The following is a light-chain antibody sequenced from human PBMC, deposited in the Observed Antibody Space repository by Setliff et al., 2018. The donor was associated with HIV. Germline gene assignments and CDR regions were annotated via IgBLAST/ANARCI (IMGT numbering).Light chain of an antibody. J-gene: IGLJ1*01. V-gene: IGLV2-14*01. Sequence: QSALAQPASVPGSPGQSITISCTGTSSDVGGHNYVSWYQQHPGKAPKLIIYEVSYRPSGVSNRFSGSKSGNTASLTISGLQAEDEAEYHCSSYTTSNTVPHVFGTGTRSPS. CDR2: EVS. CDR3: SSYTTSNTVPHV. CDR1: SSDVGGHNY.